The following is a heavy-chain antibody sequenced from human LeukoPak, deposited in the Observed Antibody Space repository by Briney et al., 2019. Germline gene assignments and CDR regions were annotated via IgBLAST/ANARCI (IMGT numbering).Heavy chain of an antibody. Sequence: SSETLSLTCTVSGGSVSSGSYYWSWIRQPPGKGLEWIGYIYYSGSTNYNPSLKSRVTISVDTSKNQFSLKLSSVTAADTAVYYCARTYSSSWYIWFDPWGQGTLVTVSS. V-gene: IGHV4-61*01. D-gene: IGHD6-13*01. CDR1: GGSVSSGSYY. CDR3: ARTYSSSWYIWFDP. J-gene: IGHJ5*02. CDR2: IYYSGST.